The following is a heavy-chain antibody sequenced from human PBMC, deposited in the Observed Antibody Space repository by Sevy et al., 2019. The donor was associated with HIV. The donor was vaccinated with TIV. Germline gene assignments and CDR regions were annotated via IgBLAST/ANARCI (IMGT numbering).Heavy chain of an antibody. CDR2: IWYDGSNQ. CDR3: ARDLEFYDYGDYGPAFMPDY. V-gene: IGHV3-33*01. CDR1: GFTFSSYG. Sequence: GGSLRLSCAASGFTFSSYGMHWVRQAPGKGLEWVAVIWYDGSNQYYADSVKGRFTISRDNSKNTLYLQMNSLRVEDTAVYYCARDLEFYDYGDYGPAFMPDYWGQGTLVTVSS. J-gene: IGHJ4*02. D-gene: IGHD4-17*01.